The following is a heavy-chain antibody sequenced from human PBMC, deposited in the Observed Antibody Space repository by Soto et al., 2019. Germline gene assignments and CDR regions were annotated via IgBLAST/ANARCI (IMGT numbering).Heavy chain of an antibody. CDR3: AKDIVVVPAAIAHQYYYGMDV. CDR2: ISYDGSNK. D-gene: IGHD2-2*01. V-gene: IGHV3-30*18. Sequence: GGSLRLSCAASGFTFSSYGMHWVRQAPGKGLEWVAVISYDGSNKYYADSVKGRFTISRDNSKNTLYLQMNSLRAEDTAVYYCAKDIVVVPAAIAHQYYYGMDVWGQGNTVTVSS. J-gene: IGHJ6*02. CDR1: GFTFSSYG.